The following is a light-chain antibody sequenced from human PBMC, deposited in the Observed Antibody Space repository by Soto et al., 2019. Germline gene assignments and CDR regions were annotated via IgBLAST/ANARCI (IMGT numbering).Light chain of an antibody. J-gene: IGLJ1*01. V-gene: IGLV2-8*01. CDR2: EVN. Sequence: QSALTQHPSASGSPGQSVAISCTGTSSYVGGYNYVSWYQQHPGKAPKLMIYEVNKRPSGVADRFSCSKSGNTASLTVSGLQDEDEDDYYCSSYAGSSNVFGTGTKVTVL. CDR1: SSYVGGYNY. CDR3: SSYAGSSNV.